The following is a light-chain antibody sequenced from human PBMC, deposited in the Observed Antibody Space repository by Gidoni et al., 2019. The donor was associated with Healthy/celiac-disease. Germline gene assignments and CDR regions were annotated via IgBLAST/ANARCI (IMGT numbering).Light chain of an antibody. Sequence: IQMTQSPSSLSASVGDRVTITCRASQSISSYLNWYQQKPGKAPKLLIYAASSLQSGVPSRFSGSGSGTDFTLTISSLQPEDFATYYCQQSYSTPCTFGQXTKVEIK. CDR2: AAS. J-gene: IGKJ1*01. CDR1: QSISSY. V-gene: IGKV1-39*01. CDR3: QQSYSTPCT.